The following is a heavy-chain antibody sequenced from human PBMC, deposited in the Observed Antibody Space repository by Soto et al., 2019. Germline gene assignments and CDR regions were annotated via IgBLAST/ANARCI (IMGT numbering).Heavy chain of an antibody. J-gene: IGHJ6*02. Sequence: ASVKVSCKASGYTFTSYGINWVRQAPGQGLEWMGWISAYNGNTNYAQKLQGRVTMTTDTSTSTAYMELRSLRSDDTAVYYCARPFGVVIRDYYYGMDVWGQGTTVTVSS. CDR1: GYTFTSYG. CDR3: ARPFGVVIRDYYYGMDV. V-gene: IGHV1-18*01. D-gene: IGHD3-3*01. CDR2: ISAYNGNT.